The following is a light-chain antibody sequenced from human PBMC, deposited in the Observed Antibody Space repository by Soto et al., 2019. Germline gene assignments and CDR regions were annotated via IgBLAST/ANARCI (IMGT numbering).Light chain of an antibody. V-gene: IGKV1-9*01. CDR2: AAS. CDR1: QGISSY. J-gene: IGKJ5*01. CDR3: QQLNSYPT. Sequence: IQWTQSPSSLSASVGDSITITCRARQGISSYLAWYQKKPGKAPKLLIYAASTLQSGVPSRFSGSGSGTDFTLTIRSLQPEDFATYYCQQLNSYPTFGQGTRLEIK.